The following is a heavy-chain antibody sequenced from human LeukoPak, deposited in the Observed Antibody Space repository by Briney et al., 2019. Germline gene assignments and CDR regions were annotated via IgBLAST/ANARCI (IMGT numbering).Heavy chain of an antibody. CDR1: GFTVSSNY. D-gene: IGHD3-9*01. V-gene: IGHV3-53*01. J-gene: IGHJ4*02. CDR3: ARGHWFAHLDY. CDR2: IYSGGTT. Sequence: GRSLRLSCAASGFTVSSNYMNWVRQAPGKGLEWVSIIYSGGTTYYADSVKGRFTISRDNSKNTLFLQMNSLRAEDTAVYYCARGHWFAHLDYWGQGTLVTVSS.